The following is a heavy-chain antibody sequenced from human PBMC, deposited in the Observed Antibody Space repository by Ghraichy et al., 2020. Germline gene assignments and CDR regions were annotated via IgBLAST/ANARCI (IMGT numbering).Heavy chain of an antibody. Sequence: SETLSLTCTVSGGSVSSGSYYWSWIRQPPGKGLEWIGYMFYGGSTNYNPSLKSRVTISIDTSKNQFSLKLSSVTAADTAVYYCARGAGYCSGGSCYRWYYDMDVWGQGTTVTVSS. V-gene: IGHV4-61*01. J-gene: IGHJ6*02. CDR1: GGSVSSGSYY. CDR2: MFYGGST. CDR3: ARGAGYCSGGSCYRWYYDMDV. D-gene: IGHD2-15*01.